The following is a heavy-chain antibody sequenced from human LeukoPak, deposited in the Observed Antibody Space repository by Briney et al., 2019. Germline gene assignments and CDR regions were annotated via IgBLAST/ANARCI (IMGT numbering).Heavy chain of an antibody. CDR3: VFFYPGLKIPY. CDR1: GFTFSTYW. CDR2: INPEGSTP. Sequence: GGSLRLSCAASGFTFSTYWMHWVRQAPGKGLVWVSNINPEGSTPNYADSVKGRFTISRDNAQNTLYLQMDSLRVDDTGIYYCVFFYPGLKIPYWGQGALVTVSS. J-gene: IGHJ4*02. D-gene: IGHD3-3*01. V-gene: IGHV3-74*01.